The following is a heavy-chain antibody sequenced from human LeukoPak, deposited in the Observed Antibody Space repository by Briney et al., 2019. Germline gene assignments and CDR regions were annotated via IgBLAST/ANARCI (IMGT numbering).Heavy chain of an antibody. CDR2: ISHDGSNK. J-gene: IGHJ4*02. Sequence: PGRSLRLSCVASGFSFSTYAMHWVRQAPGKGLDWLAVISHDGSNKYYADSVRGRFTISRDNSKNTLFLQMNSLRAEDTAVFYCAREVGDYALDYRGQGTLVTVSS. CDR1: GFSFSTYA. D-gene: IGHD4-17*01. CDR3: AREVGDYALDY. V-gene: IGHV3-30-3*01.